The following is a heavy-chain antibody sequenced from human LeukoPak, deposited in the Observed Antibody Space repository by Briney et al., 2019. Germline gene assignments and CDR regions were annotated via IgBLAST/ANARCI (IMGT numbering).Heavy chain of an antibody. Sequence: ASVKVSCKVSGYTLTELSMHWVRQAPGKGLEWMGWMNPNSGNTGYAQKFQGRVSMTRTTSTSTAYMELSSLRSDDTAVYYCARADGSTSDNPNPDYYGMDVWGQGTTVTVSS. CDR1: GYTLTELS. CDR2: MNPNSGNT. V-gene: IGHV1-8*01. D-gene: IGHD5/OR15-5a*01. J-gene: IGHJ6*02. CDR3: ARADGSTSDNPNPDYYGMDV.